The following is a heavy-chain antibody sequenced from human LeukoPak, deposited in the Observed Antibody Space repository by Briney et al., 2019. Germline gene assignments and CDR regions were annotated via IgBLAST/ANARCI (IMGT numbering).Heavy chain of an antibody. CDR2: ISGSGDTT. V-gene: IGHV3-23*01. D-gene: IGHD3-3*01. CDR3: AKAPETFGVVIIGH. CDR1: RFTFSSYS. J-gene: IGHJ5*02. Sequence: TGGSLRLSCAASRFTFSSYSLNWVRQAPGKGLEWVSAISGSGDTTYYADSVKGRFTISRDNSKSTLYLEMNSLRAEDTAVYFCAKAPETFGVVIIGHWGQGTLVTVSS.